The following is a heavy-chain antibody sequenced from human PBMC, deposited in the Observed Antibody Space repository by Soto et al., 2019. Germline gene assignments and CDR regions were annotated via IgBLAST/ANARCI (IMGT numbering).Heavy chain of an antibody. J-gene: IGHJ5*02. Sequence: ETLCRTCAVSGGSISSYYWSWIRQPPGKGLEWIGYIYYSGSTNYNPSIKSRVTISVDTSKNQFSLKLSSVTAADTDVYYCARDLEQQHAGWFDPWGQGTLVTVYS. V-gene: IGHV4-59*01. D-gene: IGHD6-13*01. CDR3: ARDLEQQHAGWFDP. CDR1: GGSISSYY. CDR2: IYYSGST.